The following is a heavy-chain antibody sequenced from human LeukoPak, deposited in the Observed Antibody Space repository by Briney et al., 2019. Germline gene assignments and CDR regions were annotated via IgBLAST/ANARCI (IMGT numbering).Heavy chain of an antibody. Sequence: SETLSLTCAVYGGSFSGYFWNRLRQPPGKGLEWIGEVNHSGSTNYNPSLKSRVTISVDTSKNQFSLKLSSVTAADTAVYYCASRPTGGMATLTGYFDYWGQGTLVTVSS. CDR2: VNHSGST. D-gene: IGHD5-24*01. CDR1: GGSFSGYF. J-gene: IGHJ4*02. V-gene: IGHV4-34*01. CDR3: ASRPTGGMATLTGYFDY.